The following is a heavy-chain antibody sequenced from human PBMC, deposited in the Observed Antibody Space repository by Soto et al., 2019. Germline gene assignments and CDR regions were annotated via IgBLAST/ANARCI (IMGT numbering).Heavy chain of an antibody. V-gene: IGHV1-46*03. J-gene: IGHJ4*02. CDR1: GYIFTNFY. CDR3: TRGLASGDY. Sequence: QVQLVQPGAEVKKPGASVKFSCKASGYIFTNFYIHWMRQAPGQGLERIGIINPNGGSTNYAQNCQGRVTMTRDTSTSTVYMDLSSLRSEDTAVYYCTRGLASGDYWGQGTLITVSS. D-gene: IGHD6-6*01. CDR2: INPNGGST.